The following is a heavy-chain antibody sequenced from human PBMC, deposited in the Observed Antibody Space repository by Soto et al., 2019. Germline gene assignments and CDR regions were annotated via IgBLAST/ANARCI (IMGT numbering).Heavy chain of an antibody. CDR2: IDWNDDK. CDR1: GFSLSTDGMC. V-gene: IGHV2-70*11. CDR3: ARVWWFGEQEYFQN. D-gene: IGHD2-21*01. J-gene: IGHJ1*01. Sequence: PTLVNPTQTLTLTCTISGFSLSTDGMCVSWIRQPPGKALEWLARIDWNDDKYYSTSLKTRLTISKDTSKNQAVLTMTKLDPADTATYYCARVWWFGEQEYFQNWGPGTLVTVSS.